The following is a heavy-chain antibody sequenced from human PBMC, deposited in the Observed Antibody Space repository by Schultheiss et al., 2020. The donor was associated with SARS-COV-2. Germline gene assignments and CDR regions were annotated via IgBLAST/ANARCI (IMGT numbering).Heavy chain of an antibody. V-gene: IGHV1-46*01. CDR1: GYTFTSYY. J-gene: IGHJ5*02. CDR2: INPSGGST. CDR3: ASSGDFWSGRNWFDP. D-gene: IGHD3-3*01. Sequence: ASVKVSCKASGYTFTSYYMHWVRQAPGQGLEWMGIINPSGGSTSYAQKFQGRVTMTRDTSTSTVYMELSSLRSEDTAVYYCASSGDFWSGRNWFDPWGQGTLVTVSS.